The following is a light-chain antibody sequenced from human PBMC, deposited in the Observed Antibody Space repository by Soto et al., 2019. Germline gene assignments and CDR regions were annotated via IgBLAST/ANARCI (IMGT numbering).Light chain of an antibody. J-gene: IGKJ1*01. CDR3: HQFGDSPQT. CDR2: STS. Sequence: EIVLTQSQGTLSLSPGDRATLSCRASQSLSVSYIAWYQQKPGQAPSLLIYSTSTRAAGIPDRFTGRGSGTHFTLAISRLEPEDFAVYYCHQFGDSPQTFGQGTTVEV. V-gene: IGKV3-20*01. CDR1: QSLSVSY.